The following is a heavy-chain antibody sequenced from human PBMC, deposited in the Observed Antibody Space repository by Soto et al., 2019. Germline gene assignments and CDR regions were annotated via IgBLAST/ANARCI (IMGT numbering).Heavy chain of an antibody. CDR2: ISAYNGNT. CDR3: ARVKGSGWLNWFDP. CDR1: GYACNSYG. D-gene: IGHD6-19*01. J-gene: IGHJ5*02. Sequence: QVQLVQSGAEVKKPGASVKVSCKASGYACNSYGISWVRQAPGQGLEWMGWISAYNGNTNYAQKLQGRVTMTTDTSMSTAYMELRSLRSDDTAVYYCARVKGSGWLNWFDPWGQGTPVTVSS. V-gene: IGHV1-18*01.